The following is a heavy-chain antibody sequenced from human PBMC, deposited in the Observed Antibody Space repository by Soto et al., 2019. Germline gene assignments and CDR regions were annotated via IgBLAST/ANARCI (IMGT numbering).Heavy chain of an antibody. Sequence: SETVSLTCTVSGGSVSSGSYYWSWIRQPPGKGLEWIGYIYYSGSTNYNPSLKSRVTISVDTSKNQFSLKLSSVTAADTAVYYCARKKYSSGWYFDYWGQGTLVTVAS. J-gene: IGHJ4*02. CDR1: GGSVSSGSYY. CDR2: IYYSGST. D-gene: IGHD6-19*01. V-gene: IGHV4-61*01. CDR3: ARKKYSSGWYFDY.